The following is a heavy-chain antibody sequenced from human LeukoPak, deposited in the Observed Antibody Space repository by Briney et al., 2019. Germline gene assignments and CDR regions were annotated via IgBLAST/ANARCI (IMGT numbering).Heavy chain of an antibody. CDR3: ARVKDSSGWASDY. D-gene: IGHD3-22*01. J-gene: IGHJ4*02. CDR1: GFTFSSYS. Sequence: GGSLRLSCAASGFTFSSYSMNWVRQAPGKGLEWVASISTRSNYIYYADSLKGRFTISRDNAKNSLYLQMNSLRVEDTAVYYCARVKDSSGWASDYWGQGTLVTVSS. V-gene: IGHV3-21*01. CDR2: ISTRSNYI.